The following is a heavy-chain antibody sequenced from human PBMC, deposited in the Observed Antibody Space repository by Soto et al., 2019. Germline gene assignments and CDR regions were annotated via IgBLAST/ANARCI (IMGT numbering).Heavy chain of an antibody. D-gene: IGHD1-26*01. J-gene: IGHJ3*02. V-gene: IGHV1-46*01. CDR1: GYTFTASY. CDR2: IDPSGGST. CDR3: ARDSGHYYRSDAFDK. Sequence: GASVKVSCKASGYTFTASYMHWVRQAPGQGLGWMGIIDPSGGSTSYSQKFQGRVTMTRDTSTSTVYMELNGLRSEDTAVFYCARDSGHYYRSDAFDKWGQGTMVTVSS.